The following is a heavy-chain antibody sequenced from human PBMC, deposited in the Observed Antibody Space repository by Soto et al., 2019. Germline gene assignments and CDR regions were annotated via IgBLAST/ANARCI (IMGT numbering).Heavy chain of an antibody. CDR1: GYTFTSYD. J-gene: IGHJ4*02. Sequence: ASVKVSCKASGYTFTSYDINWVRQATGQGLEWMGWMNPNSGNTGYAQKFQGRVTMTRNTSISTAYMELSSLRSEDTAVYYCARPSIAAAGTESDYWGQGTLVTVSS. CDR3: ARPSIAAAGTESDY. V-gene: IGHV1-8*01. CDR2: MNPNSGNT. D-gene: IGHD6-13*01.